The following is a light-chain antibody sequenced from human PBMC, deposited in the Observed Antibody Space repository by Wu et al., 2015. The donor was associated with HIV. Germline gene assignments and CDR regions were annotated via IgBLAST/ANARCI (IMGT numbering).Light chain of an antibody. CDR1: QSISSN. Sequence: EIVMTQSPATLSVSPGERATLSCRASQSISSNLAWYQQKPGQAPRLLMYGASTRATGIPVRFSGSGSGTDFTLTINSVQSEDLAVYFCHQYNNWPPNMYTFGQGTKLKIK. V-gene: IGKV3-15*01. J-gene: IGKJ2*01. CDR2: GAS. CDR3: HQYNNWPPNMYT.